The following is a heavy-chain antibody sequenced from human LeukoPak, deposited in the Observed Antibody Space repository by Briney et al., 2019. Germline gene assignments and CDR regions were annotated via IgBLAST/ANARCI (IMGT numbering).Heavy chain of an antibody. CDR2: ISGSGGGT. Sequence: PGGSLGLSCAASGFTFSSYAMSWVRQAPGKGLEWVSAISGSGGGTYYADSVKGRFTISRDNSKNTLYLQMNSLRAEDTAVYYCAKDRGYYYDSSGERNNDYWGQGTLVTVSS. V-gene: IGHV3-23*01. CDR3: AKDRGYYYDSSGERNNDY. J-gene: IGHJ4*02. D-gene: IGHD3-22*01. CDR1: GFTFSSYA.